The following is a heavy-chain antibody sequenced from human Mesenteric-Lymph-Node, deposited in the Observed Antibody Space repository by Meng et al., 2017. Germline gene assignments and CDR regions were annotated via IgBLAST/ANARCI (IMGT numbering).Heavy chain of an antibody. CDR2: IFSGGST. V-gene: IGHV3-53*05. Sequence: GGSLRLSCATSGFTVSTFYMSWVRQAPGKGLEWVSVIFSGGSTYYADSVKGRFTISRDNAKNSLYLQMNSLRAEDTAVYYCAKDIVAAVAGPDYWGQGTLVTVSS. CDR3: AKDIVAAVAGPDY. D-gene: IGHD6-19*01. J-gene: IGHJ4*02. CDR1: GFTVSTFY.